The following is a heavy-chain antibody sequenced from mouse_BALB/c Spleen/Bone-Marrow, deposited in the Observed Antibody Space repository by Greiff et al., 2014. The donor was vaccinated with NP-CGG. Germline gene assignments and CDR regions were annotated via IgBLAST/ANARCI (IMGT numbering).Heavy chain of an antibody. V-gene: IGHV14-3*02. J-gene: IGHJ3*01. D-gene: IGHD1-1*01. CDR3: AAYYYGSSQSAY. CDR2: IDPANGNT. Sequence: EVQLVESGAELVKPGASVKLSCTASGFNIKDTYMHWVKQRPEQGLEWIGRIDPANGNTKYDPKFQGKATITADTSSNTAYLQLSSLTSEDTAVYYCAAYYYGSSQSAYWGQGTLVTVSA. CDR1: GFNIKDTY.